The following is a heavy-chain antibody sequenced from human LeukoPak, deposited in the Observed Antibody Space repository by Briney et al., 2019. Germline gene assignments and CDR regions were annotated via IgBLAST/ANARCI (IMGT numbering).Heavy chain of an antibody. CDR3: ARGAAITFYYYYYMDV. D-gene: IGHD3-16*01. V-gene: IGHV3-21*01. J-gene: IGHJ6*03. CDR2: ISSSSSYI. CDR1: GFNFSSYS. Sequence: GGSLRLSCAASGFNFSSYSMNWVRQAPGKGLEWVSFISSSSSYIYYADSVKGRFTISRDNAKNTLYLQMNSLRAEDTAVYYCARGAAITFYYYYYMDVWGKGTTVTVSS.